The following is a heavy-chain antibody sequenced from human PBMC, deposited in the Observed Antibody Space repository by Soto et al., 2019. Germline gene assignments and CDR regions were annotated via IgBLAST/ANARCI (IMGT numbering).Heavy chain of an antibody. J-gene: IGHJ4*02. CDR2: INHSGST. Sequence: KTSETLSLTCAVYGGSFSGYYWSWIRQPPGKGLEWIGEINHSGSTNYNPSLKSRVTISVDTSKNQFSLKLSSVTAADTAVYYCARTSSSKFDYWGQGTLVTLSS. V-gene: IGHV4-34*01. CDR3: ARTSSSKFDY. CDR1: GGSFSGYY. D-gene: IGHD6-6*01.